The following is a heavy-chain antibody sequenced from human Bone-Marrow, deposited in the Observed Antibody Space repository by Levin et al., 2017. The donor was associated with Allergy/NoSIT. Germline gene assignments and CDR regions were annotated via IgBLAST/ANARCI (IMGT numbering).Heavy chain of an antibody. CDR2: IWYDGSNK. CDR1: GFTFSSYG. Sequence: GGSLRLSCAASGFTFSSYGMHWVRQAPGKGLEWVAVIWYDGSNKYYADSVKGRFTISRDNSQNTLYLQMNSLRAEDTAVYYWARDYGVNADGMDVWGQGTTVTVSS. CDR3: ARDYGVNADGMDV. D-gene: IGHD1-1*01. V-gene: IGHV3-33*01. J-gene: IGHJ6*02.